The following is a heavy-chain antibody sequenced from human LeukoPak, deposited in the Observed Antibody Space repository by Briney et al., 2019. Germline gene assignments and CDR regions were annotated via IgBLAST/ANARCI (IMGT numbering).Heavy chain of an antibody. D-gene: IGHD3-16*01. CDR1: GISFSNYE. J-gene: IGHJ4*02. Sequence: GRSLRLSCVGSGISFSNYEMNWVRQAPGKGLEWLSGISSGAIYYADSVKGRFTISRDDARKSVFLQMSSLRADDTAVYYCARERTGDLGEETLFGGAPFDYWGQGTLVTVSS. CDR3: ARERTGDLGEETLFGGAPFDY. CDR2: ISSGAI. V-gene: IGHV3-48*03.